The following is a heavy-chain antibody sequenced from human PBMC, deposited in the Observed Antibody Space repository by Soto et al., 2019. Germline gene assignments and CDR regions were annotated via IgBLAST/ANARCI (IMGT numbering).Heavy chain of an antibody. CDR2: IYSGGST. D-gene: IGHD3-16*01. Sequence: EVQLVESGGGLVQPGGSLRLSCAASGFTVSTKYMSWVRQAPGKGLEWVSVIYSGGSTFYADSVRGRFTISRDNSKNTVKLQIDSPRAQDPAVVYFSRAPLGADYWGPGTLVTVSS. CDR3: SRAPLGADY. J-gene: IGHJ4*02. CDR1: GFTVSTKY. V-gene: IGHV3-66*01.